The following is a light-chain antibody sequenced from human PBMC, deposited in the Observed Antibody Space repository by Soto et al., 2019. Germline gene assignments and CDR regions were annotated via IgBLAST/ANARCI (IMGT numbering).Light chain of an antibody. CDR1: QSVSNSY. J-gene: IGKJ1*01. CDR3: QQYGRXPTT. Sequence: EIVLTESPGTLSLSPGERATLSCRARQSVSNSYLAWYQQKPGRAPRLLIYGASSRATDIPDRLSGSGSGTDFTLTISRLEPVDSAVYYCQQYGRXPTTSGQGTKV. V-gene: IGKV3-20*01. CDR2: GAS.